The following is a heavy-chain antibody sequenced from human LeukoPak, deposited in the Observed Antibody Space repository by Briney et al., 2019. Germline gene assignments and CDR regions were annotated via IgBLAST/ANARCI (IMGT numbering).Heavy chain of an antibody. CDR3: ARARSIAAVNWFDP. V-gene: IGHV1-2*02. J-gene: IGHJ5*02. D-gene: IGHD6-13*01. CDR2: INVYIGGA. CDR1: GYTFTDYF. Sequence: GASVKVSCKASGYTFTDYFMHWVRQVPGQGLEWMGCINVYIGGAHYAQKFQDRLSMTRDTSINTAYMELSRLRSDDTAVYYCARARSIAAVNWFDPWGQGTLVTVSS.